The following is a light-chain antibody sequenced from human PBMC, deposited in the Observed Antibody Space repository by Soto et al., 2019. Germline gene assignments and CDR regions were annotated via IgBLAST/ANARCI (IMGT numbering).Light chain of an antibody. CDR3: MQARQTPII. J-gene: IGKJ5*01. CDR2: LGS. CDR1: QSLLHSNGYNY. V-gene: IGKV2-28*01. Sequence: DIVMTQSPLSLPVTPGEPASISCRSSQSLLHSNGYNYLDWYLQKPGQSPQLLIYLGSNRASGVPDRFSGSGSGTDFTLKISRVEAEDVGVYYCMQARQTPIIFGQGTRLEIK.